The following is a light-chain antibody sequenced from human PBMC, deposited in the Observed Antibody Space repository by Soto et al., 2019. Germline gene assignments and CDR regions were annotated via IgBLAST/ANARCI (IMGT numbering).Light chain of an antibody. J-gene: IGKJ1*01. CDR2: KAS. V-gene: IGKV1-5*03. CDR3: QHFDTYPWT. CDR1: QSISTL. Sequence: DIQMTQSPSTLSASVGDRVTITCRASQSISTLLVWYQQKPGKAPKVLIYKASSLETGVPSRFSGSGSGTEFALTISSLQPDDFATYYCQHFDTYPWTFGQGTKVEVK.